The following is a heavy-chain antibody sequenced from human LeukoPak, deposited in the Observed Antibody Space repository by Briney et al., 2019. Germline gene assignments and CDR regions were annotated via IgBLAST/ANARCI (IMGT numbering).Heavy chain of an antibody. Sequence: GGSLRLSCAASGFTFSSYGMHWVRQAPGKGLEWVAVISYDGSNKYYADSVKGRFTISRDNSKNTLYLQMNSLRAEDTAVYYCARGLTPRRHYYYGSGSLVWFDPWGQGTLVTVSS. CDR1: GFTFSSYG. CDR3: ARGLTPRRHYYYGSGSLVWFDP. J-gene: IGHJ5*02. CDR2: ISYDGSNK. V-gene: IGHV3-30*03. D-gene: IGHD3-10*01.